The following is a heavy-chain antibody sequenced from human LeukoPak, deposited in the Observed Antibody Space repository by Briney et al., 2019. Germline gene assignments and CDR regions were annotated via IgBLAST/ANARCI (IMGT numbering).Heavy chain of an antibody. CDR3: AREDGVEQPGMDV. Sequence: ASVKVSCKASGGTFSSYAISWVRQAPGQGLEWMGRIIPIFGIANYAQKFQGRVTITADKSTSTAYMELSSLRSEDTAAYYCAREDGVEQPGMDVWGQGTTVTVSS. CDR1: GGTFSSYA. J-gene: IGHJ6*02. CDR2: IIPIFGIA. V-gene: IGHV1-69*04. D-gene: IGHD1/OR15-1a*01.